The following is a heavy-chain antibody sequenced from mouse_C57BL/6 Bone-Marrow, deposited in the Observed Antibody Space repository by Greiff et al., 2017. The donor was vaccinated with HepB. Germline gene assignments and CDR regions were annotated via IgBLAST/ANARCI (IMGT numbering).Heavy chain of an antibody. CDR1: GYTFTDYN. CDR3: ARGGGYYYGSSWYFDV. CDR2: INPNNGGT. V-gene: IGHV1-22*01. J-gene: IGHJ1*03. Sequence: EVKLMESGPELVKPGASVKMSCKASGYTFTDYNMHWVKQSHGKSLEWIGYINPNNGGTSYNQEFKGKATLTVNKSSSTAYMELRSLTSEDSAVYYCARGGGYYYGSSWYFDVWGTGTTVTVSS. D-gene: IGHD1-1*01.